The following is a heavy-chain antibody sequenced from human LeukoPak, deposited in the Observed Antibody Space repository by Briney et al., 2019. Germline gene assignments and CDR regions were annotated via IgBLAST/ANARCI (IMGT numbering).Heavy chain of an antibody. CDR2: IRYDGSNK. V-gene: IGHV3-30*02. J-gene: IGHJ4*02. CDR3: AREARDIVAYCGGDCDPPLYYFDY. D-gene: IGHD2-21*02. Sequence: PGGSLRLSCAASGFTFSSYGMHWVRQAPGKGLEWVAFIRYDGSNKYYADSVKGRFTISRDNSKNTLYLQMNSLRAEDTAVYYCAREARDIVAYCGGDCDPPLYYFDYWGQGTLVTVSS. CDR1: GFTFSSYG.